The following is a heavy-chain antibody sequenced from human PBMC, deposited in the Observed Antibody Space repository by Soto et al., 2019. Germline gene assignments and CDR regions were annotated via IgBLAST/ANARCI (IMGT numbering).Heavy chain of an antibody. CDR3: ARDNWNSY. J-gene: IGHJ4*02. CDR1: GFTFSNYW. D-gene: IGHD1-7*01. Sequence: EVQLVESGGGLVQPGGSLRLSCVASGFTFSNYWMHWVRQAPGKGLVWVSRINTDGSSTNYADSVKGRFTISRDNDKNMVYLQMNSLRVEDTAMYYCARDNWNSYWGQGTLVTVSS. CDR2: INTDGSST. V-gene: IGHV3-74*01.